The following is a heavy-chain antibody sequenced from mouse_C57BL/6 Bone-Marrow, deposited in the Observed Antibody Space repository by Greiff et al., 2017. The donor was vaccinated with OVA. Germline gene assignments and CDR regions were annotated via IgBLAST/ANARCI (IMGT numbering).Heavy chain of an antibody. V-gene: IGHV1-55*01. Sequence: VQLQQPGAELVKPGASVKMSCKASGYTFTSYWITWVKQRPGQGLEWIGDIYPGSGRTNYNEKFKSKATLTVDTSSSTASMQLSSLTSEDSAVYYCARSGITTVEGDFAMDDWGQGTSVTVSS. CDR1: GYTFTSYW. CDR2: IYPGSGRT. D-gene: IGHD1-1*01. CDR3: ARSGITTVEGDFAMDD. J-gene: IGHJ4*01.